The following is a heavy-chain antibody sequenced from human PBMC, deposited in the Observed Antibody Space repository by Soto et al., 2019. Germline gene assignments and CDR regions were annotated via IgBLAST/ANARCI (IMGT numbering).Heavy chain of an antibody. Sequence: ASLKVSCKASGYTFTSYGISWVRQAPGQGLEWMGWISAYNGNTNYAQKLQGRVTMTTDTSTSTAYMELRSLRSDDTAVYYCARYCSGGSCYEGEDYYYGMDVWGQGTTVTVSS. CDR3: ARYCSGGSCYEGEDYYYGMDV. J-gene: IGHJ6*02. CDR2: ISAYNGNT. CDR1: GYTFTSYG. V-gene: IGHV1-18*01. D-gene: IGHD2-15*01.